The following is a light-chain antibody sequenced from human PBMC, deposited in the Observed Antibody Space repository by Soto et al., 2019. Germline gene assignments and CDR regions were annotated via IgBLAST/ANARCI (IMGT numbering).Light chain of an antibody. CDR2: LNSDGSH. CDR3: QTWGTGIQV. V-gene: IGLV4-69*01. J-gene: IGLJ3*02. CDR1: SGHSSYA. Sequence: QPVLTQSPSASASLGASVKLTCTLSSGHSSYAIAWHQQQPEKGPRYLMKLNSDGSHSKGDGIPDRFSGSSSGAERYLTISSLQSEDEADYYCQTWGTGIQVFGGGT.